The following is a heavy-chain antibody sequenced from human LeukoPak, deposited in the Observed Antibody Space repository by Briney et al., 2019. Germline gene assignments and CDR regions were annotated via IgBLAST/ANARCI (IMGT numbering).Heavy chain of an antibody. D-gene: IGHD3-22*01. CDR1: GYTFTGYY. J-gene: IGHJ4*02. Sequence: ASVKVPCKASGYTFTGYYMHWVRQAPGQGLEWMGWINPNSGGTNYAQKFQGRVTMTRDTSISTAYMELSRLRSDDTAVYYCARDGSYYDSSGYLRYWGQGTLVTVSS. CDR3: ARDGSYYDSSGYLRY. CDR2: INPNSGGT. V-gene: IGHV1-2*02.